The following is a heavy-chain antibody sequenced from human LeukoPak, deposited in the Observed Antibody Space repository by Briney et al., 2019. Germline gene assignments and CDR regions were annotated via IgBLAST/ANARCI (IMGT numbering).Heavy chain of an antibody. CDR2: INPNSGGT. Sequence: ASVKVSCKASGYTFTGYYMHWVRQAPGQGLEWMGWINPNSGGTNYAQKFQGRVTMTRDTSISTAYMELSRLRSDDTAVYYCARARVRCSGGSSPRIPPDYWGQGTLVTVSS. V-gene: IGHV1-2*02. CDR1: GYTFTGYY. J-gene: IGHJ4*02. D-gene: IGHD2-15*01. CDR3: ARARVRCSGGSSPRIPPDY.